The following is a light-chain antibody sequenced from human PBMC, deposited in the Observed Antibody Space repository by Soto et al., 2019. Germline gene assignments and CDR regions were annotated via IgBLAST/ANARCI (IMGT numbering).Light chain of an antibody. CDR1: QTISSW. V-gene: IGKV1-5*03. J-gene: IGKJ1*01. Sequence: DIQMTQSPSTLSGSVVDRVTMTCRASQTISSWLAWYQQKPGKAPKLLIYKASTLKSGVPSRFSGSGSGTEFTLTISSLQSEDFAVYYCQQYNNWPSWTFGQGTKV. CDR3: QQYNNWPSWT. CDR2: KAS.